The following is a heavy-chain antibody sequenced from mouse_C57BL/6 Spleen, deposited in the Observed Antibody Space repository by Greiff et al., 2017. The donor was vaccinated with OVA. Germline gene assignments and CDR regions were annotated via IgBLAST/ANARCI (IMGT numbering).Heavy chain of an antibody. D-gene: IGHD1-1*01. J-gene: IGHJ1*03. CDR2: IDPSDSYT. V-gene: IGHV1-69*01. Sequence: QVQLKQPGAELVMPGASVKLSCKASGYTFTSYWMHWVKQRPGQGLEWIGEIDPSDSYTNYNQKFKGKSTLTVDKSSSTAYMQLSSLTSEDSAVYYCARRITTVVAWYFDVGGTGTTVTVSS. CDR3: ARRITTVVAWYFDV. CDR1: GYTFTSYW.